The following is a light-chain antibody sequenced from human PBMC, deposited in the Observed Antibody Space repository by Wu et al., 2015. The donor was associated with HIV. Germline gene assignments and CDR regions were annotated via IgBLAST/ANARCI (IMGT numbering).Light chain of an antibody. CDR2: NAA. J-gene: IGKJ3*01. CDR3: QHYGDSPFT. V-gene: IGKV3-20*01. CDR1: QNVPNNY. Sequence: EIVLTQSPGTLSLSPGERATLSCRASQNVPNNYLAWYQQKPGQAPRLLIYNAAGRATGIPDRFSGSGSGTDFTLTINTLEPEDFAVYHCQHYGDSPFTFGPGTKVDIK.